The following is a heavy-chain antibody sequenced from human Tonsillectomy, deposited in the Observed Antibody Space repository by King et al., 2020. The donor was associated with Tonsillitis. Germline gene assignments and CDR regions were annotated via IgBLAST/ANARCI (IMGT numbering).Heavy chain of an antibody. Sequence: VQLQQWGAGLLKPSETLSLTCAVFGGSLSGYYWTWIRQPPGKGLEWIGEINHSGSTYYNPSLKSRVTISVDTSKNQFSLKLNSVTAADTAAYYCARGLGGSDPFDYWGRGTLPTVSS. CDR1: GGSLSGYY. D-gene: IGHD3-16*01. CDR3: ARGLGGSDPFDY. J-gene: IGHJ4*02. V-gene: IGHV4-34*01. CDR2: INHSGST.